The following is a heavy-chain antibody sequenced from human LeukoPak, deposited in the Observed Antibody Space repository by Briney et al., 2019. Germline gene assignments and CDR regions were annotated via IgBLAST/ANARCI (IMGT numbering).Heavy chain of an antibody. Sequence: PSETLSLTCAVYGGSFSGYYWSWIRQPPGKGLEWIGEINHSGSTNYIPSLKSRVTISVDTSKNQFSLKLSSVTAADTAVYYCARENVDTAMGRYYYYYYYMDVWGKGTTVTVSS. CDR3: ARENVDTAMGRYYYYYYYMDV. D-gene: IGHD5-18*01. CDR1: GGSFSGYY. CDR2: INHSGST. V-gene: IGHV4-34*01. J-gene: IGHJ6*03.